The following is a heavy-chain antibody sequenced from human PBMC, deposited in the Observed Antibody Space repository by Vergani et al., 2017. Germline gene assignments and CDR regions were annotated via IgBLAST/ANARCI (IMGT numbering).Heavy chain of an antibody. CDR3: ARSYPTTYSSGRRNPPFDY. J-gene: IGHJ4*02. CDR2: INHSGST. CDR1: GGSFSGYY. Sequence: QVQLQQWGAGLLKPSENLSLTCAVYGGSFSGYYWSWIRQPPGKGLEWIGEINHSGSTNYNPSLKSRVTISVDTSKNQFSLKLSSVTAADTAVYYCARSYPTTYSSGRRNPPFDYWGQGTLVTVSS. D-gene: IGHD6-19*01. V-gene: IGHV4-34*01.